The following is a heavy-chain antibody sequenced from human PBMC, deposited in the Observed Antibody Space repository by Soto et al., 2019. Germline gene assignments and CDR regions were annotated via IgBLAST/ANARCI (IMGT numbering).Heavy chain of an antibody. CDR1: GYTFTSYY. Sequence: QVQLVQSGAEVKKPGASVKVSCKASGYTFTSYYMHWVRQAPGQGLEWMGIINPSGGSTSDEQKFQGRVTMTRDTSTSTVYMELSSLRSEDTAVYYCARDLAARHTAMPSYYFDYWGQGTLVTVSS. V-gene: IGHV1-46*01. CDR3: ARDLAARHTAMPSYYFDY. J-gene: IGHJ4*02. CDR2: INPSGGST. D-gene: IGHD5-18*01.